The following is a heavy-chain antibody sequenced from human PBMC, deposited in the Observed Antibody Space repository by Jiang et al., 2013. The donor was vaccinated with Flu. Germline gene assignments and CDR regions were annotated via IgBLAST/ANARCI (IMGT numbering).Heavy chain of an antibody. V-gene: IGHV4-59*01. CDR3: ARAPLTQYCNGGRCDHNWSGAFDV. Sequence: GLVKPSETLSLTCTVSGGSLSNYYWNWIRQPPGQGLEWIGYLYSSGSTNYNPSLKSRVTISADMSKNQFSLNLNSVTAADTALYYCARAPLTQYCNGGRCDHNWSGAFDVWGQGTLVTVSS. J-gene: IGHJ3*01. CDR2: LYSSGST. D-gene: IGHD2-15*01. CDR1: GGSLSNYY.